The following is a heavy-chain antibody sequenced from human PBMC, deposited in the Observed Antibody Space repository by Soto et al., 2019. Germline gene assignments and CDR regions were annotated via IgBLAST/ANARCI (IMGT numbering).Heavy chain of an antibody. CDR3: ARSTIRYYYDSSGYSNPYYFDY. Sequence: QVQLVQSGAEVKKPGSSVKVSCKASGGTFSSYAISWVRQAPGQGLEWMGGIIPIFGTANYAQKFQGRVTITADESTSTAYMELSSLRSEDTAVYYCARSTIRYYYDSSGYSNPYYFDYWCQGTLVTVSS. J-gene: IGHJ4*02. CDR1: GGTFSSYA. CDR2: IIPIFGTA. D-gene: IGHD3-22*01. V-gene: IGHV1-69*01.